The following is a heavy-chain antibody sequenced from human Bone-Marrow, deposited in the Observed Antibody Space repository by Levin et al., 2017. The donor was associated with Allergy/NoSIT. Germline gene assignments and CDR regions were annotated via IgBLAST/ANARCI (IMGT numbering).Heavy chain of an antibody. CDR1: GFSFDDYA. D-gene: IGHD2-2*01. J-gene: IGHJ4*02. V-gene: IGHV3-49*04. Sequence: GGSLRLSCAASGFSFDDYALTWVRQAPGKGLEWVGFIRSKAYGETREYAASVRGRFTISRDDSASIAYLQMNSLKAEDTALYDCTRVQCTSRSCYLFDYWGQGTLVTVSS. CDR3: TRVQCTSRSCYLFDY. CDR2: IRSKAYGETR.